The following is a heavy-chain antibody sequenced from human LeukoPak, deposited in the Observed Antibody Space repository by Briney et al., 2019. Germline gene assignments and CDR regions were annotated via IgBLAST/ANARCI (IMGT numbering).Heavy chain of an antibody. Sequence: ASVKVSCKASGYTFTGYYMHWVRQAPGQGLEWMGWINPNSGGTNYTQKFQGRVTMTRDTSISTAYMELSRLRSDHTAVYYCATVLHSSGWFDYWGQGTLVTVSS. J-gene: IGHJ4*02. D-gene: IGHD6-19*01. CDR3: ATVLHSSGWFDY. V-gene: IGHV1-2*02. CDR1: GYTFTGYY. CDR2: INPNSGGT.